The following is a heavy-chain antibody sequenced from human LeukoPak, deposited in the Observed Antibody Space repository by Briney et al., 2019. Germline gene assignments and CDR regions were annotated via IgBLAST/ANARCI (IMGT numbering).Heavy chain of an antibody. CDR3: ALLLTEDDAFDI. Sequence: PGGSLRLSCAASGFTFSSYSMNWVRQAPGKGLEWVSSISSSSSYIYYADSVKGRFTISRDNAKNSLYLQMNSLRAEDTAVYYCALLLTEDDAFDIWGQGTMVTVSS. CDR1: GFTFSSYS. V-gene: IGHV3-21*01. J-gene: IGHJ3*02. D-gene: IGHD3-22*01. CDR2: ISSSSSYI.